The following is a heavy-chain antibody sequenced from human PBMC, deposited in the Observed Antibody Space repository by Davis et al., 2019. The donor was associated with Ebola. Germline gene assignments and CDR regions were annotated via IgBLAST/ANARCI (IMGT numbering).Heavy chain of an antibody. J-gene: IGHJ6*02. Sequence: GESLKISCAAPGFSFDDYVMHWVRQAPGRGLEWVSLISGDGDNKYYGDSVRGRFTISRDNSKNSLYLQMNSLTTEDTALYYCAKDVGGTIFGVTIIGLFGGMDGWGQGTTVTVSS. CDR3: AKDVGGTIFGVTIIGLFGGMDG. V-gene: IGHV3-43*02. CDR1: GFSFDDYV. CDR2: ISGDGDNK. D-gene: IGHD3-3*01.